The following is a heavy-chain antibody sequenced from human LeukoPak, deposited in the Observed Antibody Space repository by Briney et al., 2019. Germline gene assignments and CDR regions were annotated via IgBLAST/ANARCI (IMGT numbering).Heavy chain of an antibody. CDR2: IKSKAEGGTT. J-gene: IGHJ4*02. V-gene: IGHV3-15*01. CDR1: GFTFSSYA. CDR3: TTDSSGWFGKFDY. D-gene: IGHD6-19*01. Sequence: GGSLRLSCAASGFTFSSYAMHWVRQAPGKGLEWVGRIKSKAEGGTTDYAAPVKGRFTISRDDSKNTLYLQMNSLKTEDTAVYYCTTDSSGWFGKFDYWGQGTLVTVSS.